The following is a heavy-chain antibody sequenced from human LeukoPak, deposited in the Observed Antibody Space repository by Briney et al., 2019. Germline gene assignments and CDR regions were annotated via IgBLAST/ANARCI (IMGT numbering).Heavy chain of an antibody. Sequence: GGSLRLSCAASGFTFSDYYMSWIRQAPGKGLEWVSYISSSSSYTNYADSVKGRFTISRDNAKNSLYLQMNSLGAEDTAVYYCASHPMVRGVFSFWGQGTLVTASS. CDR1: GFTFSDYY. CDR2: ISSSSSYT. V-gene: IGHV3-11*06. J-gene: IGHJ4*02. CDR3: ASHPMVRGVFSF. D-gene: IGHD3-10*01.